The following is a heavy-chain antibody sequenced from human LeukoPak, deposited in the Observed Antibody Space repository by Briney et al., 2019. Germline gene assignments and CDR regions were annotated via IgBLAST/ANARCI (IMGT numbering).Heavy chain of an antibody. CDR2: ASYSGNT. J-gene: IGHJ4*02. CDR3: ARFSRFEQLVPNY. D-gene: IGHD6-13*01. V-gene: IGHV4-39*01. CDR1: GASISSSTYY. Sequence: PSETLSLTCTVSGASISSSTYYWGWIRQPPGKGLEWIGSASYSGNTYYNPSLKSRVTISVDTSKNQFSLKLSSVTAADTAVYYCARFSRFEQLVPNYWGQGTLVTVSS.